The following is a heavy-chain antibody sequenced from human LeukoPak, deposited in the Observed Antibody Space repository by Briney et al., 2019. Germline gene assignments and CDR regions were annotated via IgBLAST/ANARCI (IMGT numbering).Heavy chain of an antibody. J-gene: IGHJ4*02. D-gene: IGHD6-13*01. CDR1: GFTFSSYG. Sequence: GSLRLSCAASGFTFSSYGMSWIRQPPGKGLEWIGEINHSGNTNYNPSLKSRVTISVDTSKNQFSLKLSSVTAADTAVYYCARPGSSWLYYFDYWGQGTLVTVSS. CDR3: ARPGSSWLYYFDY. V-gene: IGHV4-34*01. CDR2: INHSGNT.